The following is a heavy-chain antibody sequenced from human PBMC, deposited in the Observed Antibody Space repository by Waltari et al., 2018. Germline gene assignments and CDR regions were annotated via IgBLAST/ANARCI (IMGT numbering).Heavy chain of an antibody. D-gene: IGHD3-22*01. CDR2: LRNTGGT. J-gene: IGHJ4*02. V-gene: IGHV4-59*08. CDR1: GELLSADN. CDR3: ARLPTKYYDSLGWGFFDQ. Sequence: HVQLQGSGPGLVTPAETLSLTCTVAGELLSADNLTWIRQATGKGLEWIAYLRNTGGTKCTPSLESRVTVSAVTSKKQFSLSLTSVTAADTAVYYCARLPTKYYDSLGWGFFDQWGQGILVTVSS.